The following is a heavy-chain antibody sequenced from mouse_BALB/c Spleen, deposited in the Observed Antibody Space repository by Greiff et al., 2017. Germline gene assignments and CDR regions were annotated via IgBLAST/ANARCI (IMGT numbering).Heavy chain of an antibody. D-gene: IGHD2-3*01. CDR2: INPSTGYT. V-gene: IGHV1-7*01. J-gene: IGHJ4*01. Sequence: QVQLQQSGAELAKPGASVKMSCKASGYTFTSYWMHWVKQRPGQGLEWIGYINPSTGYTEYNQKFKDKATLTADKSSSTAYMQLSSLTSEDSAVYYCANDGYYAMDYWGQGTSVTVSS. CDR3: ANDGYYAMDY. CDR1: GYTFTSYW.